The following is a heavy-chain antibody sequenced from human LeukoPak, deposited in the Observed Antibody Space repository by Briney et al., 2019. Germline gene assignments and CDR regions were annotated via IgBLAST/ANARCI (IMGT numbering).Heavy chain of an antibody. V-gene: IGHV1-18*04. CDR1: GYTFKSHG. J-gene: IGHJ5*02. CDR3: ARDKGYCSGGSCYYWFDP. CDR2: ISVYNGNT. D-gene: IGHD2-15*01. Sequence: GASVKVSCKASGYTFKSHGISWVRQAPGHGLEWMGWISVYNGNTNYAQKFQGRVTMTTDTSTSTAYMELRSLRSDDTAVYYCARDKGYCSGGSCYYWFDPWGQGTLVTVSS.